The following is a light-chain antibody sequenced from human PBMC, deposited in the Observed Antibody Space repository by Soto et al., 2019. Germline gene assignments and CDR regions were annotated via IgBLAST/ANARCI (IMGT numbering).Light chain of an antibody. J-gene: IGLJ1*01. CDR3: SSYAGSDNLGV. Sequence: QSALTQPPSASGSPGQSVTISCTGTSSDVGGYNYVSWYQQHPDKAPRLMIYEVTKRPSGVPDRFSGSKSGNTASLTVSGLQAEDEADYYCSSYAGSDNLGVFGTGTKVTVI. CDR2: EVT. V-gene: IGLV2-8*01. CDR1: SSDVGGYNY.